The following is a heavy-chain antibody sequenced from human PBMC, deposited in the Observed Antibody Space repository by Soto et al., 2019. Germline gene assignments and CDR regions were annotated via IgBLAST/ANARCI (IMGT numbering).Heavy chain of an antibody. V-gene: IGHV3-30-3*01. J-gene: IGHJ4*02. CDR1: GFIFNSYS. Sequence: QVQLVESGGGVVQPGTSLRLYYAASGFIFNSYSIHWVRQAPGKGLEWVAVISYDGNTQYYGDSLKGRFIVSRENSKNTAYLQMNDLRADDTAVYYCAKVSRTSRISTTDFDSWGQGTLVTVSS. CDR2: ISYDGNTQ. CDR3: AKVSRTSRISTTDFDS.